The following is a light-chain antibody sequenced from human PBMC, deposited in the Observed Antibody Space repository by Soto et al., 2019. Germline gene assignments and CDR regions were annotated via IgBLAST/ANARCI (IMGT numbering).Light chain of an antibody. CDR3: QHYDNWPQT. V-gene: IGKV3-15*01. J-gene: IGKJ1*01. CDR1: QSVSTN. Sequence: EIVMTQSPATLSVSPGKRTTLSCRASQSVSTNLAWYQQKPGQAPRLLISGAFTRATGIPARFSGSGSGTEFTLTISSLQSEDFAVYYCQHYDNWPQTFGQGTKVEIK. CDR2: GAF.